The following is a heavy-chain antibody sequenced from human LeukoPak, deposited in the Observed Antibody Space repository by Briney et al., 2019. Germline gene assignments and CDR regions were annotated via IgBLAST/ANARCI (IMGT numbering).Heavy chain of an antibody. CDR1: GFTFSYYA. CDR2: INDIGDST. CDR3: VKDPRGPLVAELDY. Sequence: GGSLRLLCGSSGFTFSYYAMSCVRPAPGRGLVWGSAINDIGDSTYHADSVKRRLNISRDNSKNTLYLQLDSVRAEDSAVYYCVKDPRGPLVAELDYWGQGTLVTVSS. J-gene: IGHJ4*02. V-gene: IGHV3-23*01. D-gene: IGHD5-12*01.